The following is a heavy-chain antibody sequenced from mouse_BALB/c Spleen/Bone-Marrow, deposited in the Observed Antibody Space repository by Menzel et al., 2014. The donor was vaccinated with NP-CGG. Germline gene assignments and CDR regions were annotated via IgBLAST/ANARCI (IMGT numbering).Heavy chain of an antibody. V-gene: IGHV1-69*02. CDR1: GYTFTSYW. J-gene: IGHJ1*01. D-gene: IGHD2-3*01. CDR3: ARSHGYYPYWYFDV. CDR2: IDPSDSET. Sequence: QVQLQQSVAELVKPGAQVKLSCKASGYTFTSYWMNWVKQRPGRGLEWIGRIDPSDSETHYNQKFKDKATLTVDKSSSTAYIQLSSLTSEDSAVYYCARSHGYYPYWYFDVWGAGTTVTVSS.